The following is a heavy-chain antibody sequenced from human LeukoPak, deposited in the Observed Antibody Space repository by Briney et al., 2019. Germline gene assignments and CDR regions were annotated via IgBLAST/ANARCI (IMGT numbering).Heavy chain of an antibody. D-gene: IGHD2-2*02. V-gene: IGHV4-34*01. Sequence: SETLSLTCAVYGGSFSGYYWSWIRQPPGKGLEWIGEINHSGSTNYNPSRKSRVTISVDTSKNQFPLKLSSVTAADTAVYYCARIYCSSTSCYRIRWFDPWGQGTLVTVSS. CDR1: GGSFSGYY. CDR2: INHSGST. J-gene: IGHJ5*02. CDR3: ARIYCSSTSCYRIRWFDP.